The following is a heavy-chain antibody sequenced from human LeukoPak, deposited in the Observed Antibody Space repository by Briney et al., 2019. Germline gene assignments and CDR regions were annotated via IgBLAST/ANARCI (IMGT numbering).Heavy chain of an antibody. CDR3: ARGTPPALGDYGDYPFDY. V-gene: IGHV4-31*03. CDR2: IYYSGST. Sequence: PSQTLSLTCTVSGGCISSGGYYWSWIRQHPGKGLEWIGYIYYSGSTYYNPSLKSRVTISVDTSKNQFSLKLSSVTAADTAVYYCARGTPPALGDYGDYPFDYWGQGTLVTVSS. D-gene: IGHD4-17*01. J-gene: IGHJ4*02. CDR1: GGCISSGGYY.